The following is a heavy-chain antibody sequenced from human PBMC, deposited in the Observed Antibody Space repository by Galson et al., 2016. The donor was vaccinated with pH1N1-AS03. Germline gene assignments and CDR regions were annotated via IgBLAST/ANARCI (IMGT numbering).Heavy chain of an antibody. J-gene: IGHJ3*02. V-gene: IGHV3-30-3*01. D-gene: IGHD2-15*01. Sequence: SLRLSCAASGFTFSNYAVHWVRQAPGKGLEWVTIISHDGSNKYYADFVKGRFTISRDNSKNTLYLQMNSLRAEDTAVYYCTRAAVGVPFDAFDIWGQGTMVIVSS. CDR1: GFTFSNYA. CDR2: ISHDGSNK. CDR3: TRAAVGVPFDAFDI.